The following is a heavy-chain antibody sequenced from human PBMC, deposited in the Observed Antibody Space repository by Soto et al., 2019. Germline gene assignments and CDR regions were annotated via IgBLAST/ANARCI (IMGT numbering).Heavy chain of an antibody. Sequence: QVQLQESGPGLVKPSETLSLTCAVSGDSISSYYCMWIRQPPGKGLESIGYLYYGRSANYNPSLKSRVTLSVDTAMNQCYLTLSSMTAADTAVYYCALRSMAVVPEYWGQGTLVTVSS. D-gene: IGHD3-22*01. J-gene: IGHJ4*02. CDR2: LYYGRSA. V-gene: IGHV4-59*01. CDR3: ALRSMAVVPEY. CDR1: GDSISSYY.